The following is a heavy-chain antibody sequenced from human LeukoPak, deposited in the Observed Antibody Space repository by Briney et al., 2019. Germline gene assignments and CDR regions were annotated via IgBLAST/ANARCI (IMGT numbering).Heavy chain of an antibody. Sequence: SETLSLTCTASGDSISSYYWSWIRQPPGKGPEWIGYIYYSGSTNYNPSLKSRVTISVDTSKNQFSLKLTSVTAADTAVYYCARSLGAQLPPIHWGQGTLVTVPS. CDR3: ARSLGAQLPPIH. V-gene: IGHV4-59*01. J-gene: IGHJ4*02. D-gene: IGHD2-2*01. CDR2: IYYSGST. CDR1: GDSISSYY.